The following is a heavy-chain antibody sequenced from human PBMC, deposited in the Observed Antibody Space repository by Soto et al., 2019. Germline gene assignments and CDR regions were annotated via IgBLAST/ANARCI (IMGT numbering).Heavy chain of an antibody. Sequence: PSETLSLTCAVYGGSFSGYYWSWIRQPPGKGLEWIGEINHSGSTNYNPSLKSRVTISVDTSKNQFSLKLSSVTAADTAVYYCARAIFGGVIIPFDYWGQGTLVTVSS. CDR3: ARAIFGGVIIPFDY. J-gene: IGHJ4*02. CDR2: INHSGST. CDR1: GGSFSGYY. D-gene: IGHD3-3*01. V-gene: IGHV4-34*01.